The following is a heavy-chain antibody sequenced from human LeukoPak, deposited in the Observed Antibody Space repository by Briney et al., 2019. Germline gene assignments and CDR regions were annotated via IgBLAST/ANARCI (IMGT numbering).Heavy chain of an antibody. J-gene: IGHJ4*02. CDR3: ARGGGSWRQAIDY. V-gene: IGHV1-2*02. Sequence: ASVKVSCKASGYIFTGYYMHWVRQAPGQGLEWMGWINPNSGGTNYAQKFQGRVTMTRDTSISTAYMELSRLRSDDTAVYYCARGGGSWRQAIDYWGQGTLVTVSS. D-gene: IGHD2-15*01. CDR1: GYIFTGYY. CDR2: INPNSGGT.